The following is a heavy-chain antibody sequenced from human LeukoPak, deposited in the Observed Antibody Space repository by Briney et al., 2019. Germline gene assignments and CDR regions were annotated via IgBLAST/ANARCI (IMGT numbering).Heavy chain of an antibody. CDR3: AKDPITYYYDSIPYNWFDP. CDR1: GFTFSSYA. CDR2: ISGSGGST. Sequence: GGSLRLSCAASGFTFSSYAMSWVRQAPGKGLEWVSAISGSGGSTYYADSVKGRFTISRDNSKNTLYLQMNSLRAEDTAVYYCAKDPITYYYDSIPYNWFDPWGQGTLVTVSS. V-gene: IGHV3-23*01. J-gene: IGHJ5*02. D-gene: IGHD3-22*01.